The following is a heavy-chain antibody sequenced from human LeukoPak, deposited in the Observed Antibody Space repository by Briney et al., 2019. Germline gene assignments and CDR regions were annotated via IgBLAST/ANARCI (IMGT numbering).Heavy chain of an antibody. D-gene: IGHD2-15*01. V-gene: IGHV4-30-4*01. CDR3: ARYCSGGSCYPRTFDP. Sequence: SETLSPTCTVSGGSISSGDYYWSWIRQPPGKGLEWIGYIYYSGSTYYNPSLKSRVTISVDTSKNQFSLKLSSVTAADTAVYYCARYCSGGSCYPRTFDPWGQGTLVTVSS. CDR1: GGSISSGDYY. J-gene: IGHJ5*02. CDR2: IYYSGST.